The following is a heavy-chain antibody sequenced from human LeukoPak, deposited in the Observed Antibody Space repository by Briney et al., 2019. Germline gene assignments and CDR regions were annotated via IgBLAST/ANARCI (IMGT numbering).Heavy chain of an antibody. Sequence: PGGSLRLSCAASGFTFSSYAMSWVRQAPGKGLEWVSGISGGGGSTYYADSVKGRFTISRDNSKNTLYLQMNSLRAEDTAVYYCAKGGCSGGSCYFDYWGQGTLVTVSS. CDR2: ISGGGGST. CDR1: GFTFSSYA. J-gene: IGHJ4*02. D-gene: IGHD2-15*01. V-gene: IGHV3-23*01. CDR3: AKGGCSGGSCYFDY.